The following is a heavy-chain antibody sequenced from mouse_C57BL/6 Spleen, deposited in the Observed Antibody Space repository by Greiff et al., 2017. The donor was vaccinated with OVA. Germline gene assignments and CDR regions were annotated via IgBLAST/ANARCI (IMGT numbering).Heavy chain of an antibody. J-gene: IGHJ4*01. CDR1: GYTFTSYW. V-gene: IGHV1-64*01. CDR2: IHPNSGST. Sequence: QVQLQQPGAELVKPGASVKLSCKASGYTFTSYWMHWVKQRPGQGLEWIGMIHPNSGSTNYNEKFKSKATLTVDKSSSTAYMQLSSLTSEDSAVYYCARYDYDRGYAMDYWGQGTSVTVSS. CDR3: ARYDYDRGYAMDY. D-gene: IGHD2-4*01.